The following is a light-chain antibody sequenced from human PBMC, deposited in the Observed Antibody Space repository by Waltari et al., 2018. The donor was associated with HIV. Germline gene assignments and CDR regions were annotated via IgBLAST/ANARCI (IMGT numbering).Light chain of an antibody. CDR1: QSVLYSSNNKNY. J-gene: IGKJ2*01. Sequence: DIVMTQSPASLDVSLGERATINCKSSQSVLYSSNNKNYLAWYQQKPGQPPKLLIYWASTRESGVPDRVSGRGSEADFTLTISSLQAEDVAVYYCQQYYSAPPTFGQGTKLEIK. CDR3: QQYYSAPPT. CDR2: WAS. V-gene: IGKV4-1*01.